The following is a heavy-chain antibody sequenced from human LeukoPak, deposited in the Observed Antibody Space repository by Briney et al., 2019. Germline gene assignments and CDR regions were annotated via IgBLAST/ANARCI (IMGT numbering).Heavy chain of an antibody. CDR3: AAPSSYCGDDCLDY. CDR2: INHSGST. CDR1: GGSFSDYY. D-gene: IGHD2-21*02. J-gene: IGHJ4*02. V-gene: IGHV4-34*01. Sequence: PSETLSLTCGVYGGSFSDYYWSWIRQPPGKGLEWIGEINHSGSTDYNPSLKSRVTISLDTSMNQFSLNLSSVTAADTAVYYCAAPSSYCGDDCLDYWGRGTLVTVSS.